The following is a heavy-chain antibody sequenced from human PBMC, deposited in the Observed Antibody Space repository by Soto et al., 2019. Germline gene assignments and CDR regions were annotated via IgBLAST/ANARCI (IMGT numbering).Heavy chain of an antibody. CDR1: GFTFTSSA. V-gene: IGHV1-58*01. CDR3: AADPVDTAMVTIYYYYYGMDV. CDR2: IVVGSGNT. Sequence: GASVKVSCKASGFTFTSSAVQWVRQARGQRLEWIGWIVVGSGNTNYAQKFQERVTITRDMSTSTAYMELSSLRSEDTAVYYCAADPVDTAMVTIYYYYYGMDVWGQGTTVTVS. J-gene: IGHJ6*02. D-gene: IGHD5-18*01.